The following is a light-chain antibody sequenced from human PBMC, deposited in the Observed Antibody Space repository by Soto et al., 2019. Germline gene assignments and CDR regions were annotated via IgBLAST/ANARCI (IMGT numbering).Light chain of an antibody. CDR2: AAS. CDR1: QDIGNN. V-gene: IGKV1-27*01. Sequence: DIQMTQSPSSLSASVGDRVVITCRASQDIGNNLAWYQQKPGRVPQLLIHAASTLQSGVPSRFSGSRSGTDFTLTISSLQPDDGASYYCQKYNGAPPWTFGQGTRVEIK. CDR3: QKYNGAPPWT. J-gene: IGKJ1*01.